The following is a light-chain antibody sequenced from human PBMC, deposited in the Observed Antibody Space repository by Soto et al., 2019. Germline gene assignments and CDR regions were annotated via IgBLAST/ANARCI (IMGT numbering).Light chain of an antibody. J-gene: IGKJ2*03. V-gene: IGKV1-5*03. CDR2: KAS. CDR1: QNINRW. CDR3: QHYKRSPYS. Sequence: DIQMTQSPSTLAASVGDRVAITCRASQNINRWLAWYQQKPGTAPKLLISKASSLGSGVQSRFRGNGSETEFTLTISSLQPDDFATYYCQHYKRSPYSFGQGTKLEIK.